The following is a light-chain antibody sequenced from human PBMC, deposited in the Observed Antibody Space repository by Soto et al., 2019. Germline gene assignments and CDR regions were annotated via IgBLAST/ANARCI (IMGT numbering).Light chain of an antibody. CDR1: SSDVGGSNY. V-gene: IGLV2-14*01. J-gene: IGLJ3*02. CDR3: SSYTTSTTRV. Sequence: QSALTQPASVSGSPGQSITISCTGTSSDVGGSNYVSWYQQLPGKAPKLMIYDVSDRPSGVSNRFSGSKSGNTASLTISGLQAEDEADYYCSSYTTSTTRVFGGGTKLTVL. CDR2: DVS.